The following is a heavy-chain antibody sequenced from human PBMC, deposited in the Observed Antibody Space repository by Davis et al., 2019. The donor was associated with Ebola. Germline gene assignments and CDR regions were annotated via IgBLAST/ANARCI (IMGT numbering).Heavy chain of an antibody. Sequence: SLRLSCAASGFSFSSYAMHWVRQAPGKGLEWVSGLSWNSGSIAYADSVKGRFTVSRDNAKNSLYLQMNSLRVEDTAVYYCASVKYCNGGSCSEFDYWGQGTLVTVSS. CDR3: ASVKYCNGGSCSEFDY. V-gene: IGHV3-9*01. CDR1: GFSFSSYA. J-gene: IGHJ4*02. D-gene: IGHD2-15*01. CDR2: LSWNSGSI.